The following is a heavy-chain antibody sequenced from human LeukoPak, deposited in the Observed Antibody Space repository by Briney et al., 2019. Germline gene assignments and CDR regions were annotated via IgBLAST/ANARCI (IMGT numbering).Heavy chain of an antibody. CDR3: STDSGRSYFYFDF. J-gene: IGHJ4*02. CDR2: IRPETGEP. V-gene: IGHV1-24*01. D-gene: IGHD3-10*01. CDR1: GFGLSILS. Sequence: ASVKASCKISGFGLSILSIHWMRQAPGKGLEWVGGIRPETGEPIFAQKFRGRVTITEDTFTDTGYLELRGLTSEDTAVYYCSTDSGRSYFYFDFWGQGTLVTVSS.